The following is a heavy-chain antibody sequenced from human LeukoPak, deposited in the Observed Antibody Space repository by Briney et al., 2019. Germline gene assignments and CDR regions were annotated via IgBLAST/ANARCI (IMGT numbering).Heavy chain of an antibody. V-gene: IGHV3-33*01. D-gene: IGHD6-19*01. Sequence: GRSLRLSCAASGFTFSSYGMHWVRQAPGKGLEWVAVIWYDGSNKYYADSVKGRFTISRDNSKNTLYLQMNSLRAEDTAVYHCAREAVGLDYWGQGTLVTVSS. CDR2: IWYDGSNK. J-gene: IGHJ4*02. CDR1: GFTFSSYG. CDR3: AREAVGLDY.